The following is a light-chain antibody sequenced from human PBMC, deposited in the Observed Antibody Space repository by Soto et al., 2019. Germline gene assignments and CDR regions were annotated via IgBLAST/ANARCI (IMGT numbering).Light chain of an antibody. V-gene: IGKV1-9*01. CDR2: AAS. J-gene: IGKJ5*01. CDR3: QQTYNTPIT. CDR1: QGISSY. Sequence: IQLTQSTSSLSASVSDRVTITCRASQGISSYLAWYQQKPGKAPKLXIYAASTLQSGVPSRFSGSGYGTDFTLTISSLQPEDFATYYCQQTYNTPITFGQGTRLEIK.